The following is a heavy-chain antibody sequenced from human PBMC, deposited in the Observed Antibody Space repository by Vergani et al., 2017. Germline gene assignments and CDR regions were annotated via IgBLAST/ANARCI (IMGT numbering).Heavy chain of an antibody. J-gene: IGHJ3*02. D-gene: IGHD1-26*01. V-gene: IGHV1-69*01. CDR2: IIPIFGTA. CDR3: ASVQVRVVIVGATPDAFDI. Sequence: QVQLVQSGAEVKKTGSSVKVSCKASGGTFSSYAISWVRQAPGQGLEWMGGIIPIFGTANYAQKFQGRVTITADESTSTAYMELSSLRSEDTAVYYCASVQVRVVIVGATPDAFDIWGQGTMVTVSS. CDR1: GGTFSSYA.